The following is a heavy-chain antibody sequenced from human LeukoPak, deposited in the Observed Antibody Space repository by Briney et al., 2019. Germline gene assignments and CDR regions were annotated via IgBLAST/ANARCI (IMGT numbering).Heavy chain of an antibody. Sequence: GSLRLSCAASGFTFSDYYMSWIRQAPGKGLEWIGEIYHSGSTNYNPSLKSRVTISVDKSKNQFSLKLSSVTAADTAVYYCARASYSSSSLDYWGQGTLVTVSS. CDR2: IYHSGST. CDR1: GFTFSDYY. V-gene: IGHV4-34*01. D-gene: IGHD6-6*01. CDR3: ARASYSSSSLDY. J-gene: IGHJ4*02.